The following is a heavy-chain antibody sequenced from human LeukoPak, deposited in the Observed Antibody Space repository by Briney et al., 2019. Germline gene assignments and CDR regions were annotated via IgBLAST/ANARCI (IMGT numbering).Heavy chain of an antibody. CDR1: GFTFRSYW. D-gene: IGHD1-14*01. Sequence: GGSLRLSCVASGFTFRSYWMSWVRQAPGKGLEWVANIKQDGSEKYYVDSVKGRFTISRDNGKDSLYLQINNLRAEDTAVYYCARARNGPHYFDNWGQGTLVTGSS. CDR2: IKQDGSEK. CDR3: ARARNGPHYFDN. J-gene: IGHJ4*02. V-gene: IGHV3-7*01.